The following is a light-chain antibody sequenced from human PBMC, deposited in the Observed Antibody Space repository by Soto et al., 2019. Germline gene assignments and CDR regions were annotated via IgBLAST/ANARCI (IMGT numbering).Light chain of an antibody. V-gene: IGLV1-40*01. CDR2: DNI. Sequence: QSVLTQPPSVSGAPGQRVTISCTGSSSDIGAGHDVHWYQQLPGTAPKLLIYDNINRPSGVPDRFSGSKSGTSASLAITGLQAEDEADYYCQSYDSSLSALYAFGTGTKLTVL. J-gene: IGLJ1*01. CDR3: QSYDSSLSALYA. CDR1: SSDIGAGHD.